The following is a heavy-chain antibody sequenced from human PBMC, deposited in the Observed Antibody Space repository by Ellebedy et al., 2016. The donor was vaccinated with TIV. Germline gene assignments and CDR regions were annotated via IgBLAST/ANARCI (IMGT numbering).Heavy chain of an antibody. J-gene: IGHJ4*02. V-gene: IGHV5-10-1*01. CDR2: IHPSDSYN. CDR3: AVAVADLRLNYFFDY. D-gene: IGHD6-19*01. CDR1: GYSFIHFW. Sequence: GGSLRLSXKGSGYSFIHFWISWVRQMPGKGLEWMGRIHPSDSYNKYRTSSPSFQGHVTISADKSISTAYLQWSSLQASDTAMYYCAVAVADLRLNYFFDYWGQGTLVTVSS.